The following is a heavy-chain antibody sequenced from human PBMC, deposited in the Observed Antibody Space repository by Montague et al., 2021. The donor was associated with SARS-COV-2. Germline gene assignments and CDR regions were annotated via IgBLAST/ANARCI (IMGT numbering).Heavy chain of an antibody. CDR3: ARDIAVAGLFDY. V-gene: IGHV4-4*07. CDR1: GESISGFY. CDR2: ISISGST. J-gene: IGHJ4*02. Sequence: SETLSLTCTVSGESISGFYWNWIRQPAGKSLEWIGRISISGSTNYNPSLKSRVTISVDTSKNQFSLKLSSVTAADTAVYYCARDIAVAGLFDYWGQGTLVTVSS. D-gene: IGHD6-19*01.